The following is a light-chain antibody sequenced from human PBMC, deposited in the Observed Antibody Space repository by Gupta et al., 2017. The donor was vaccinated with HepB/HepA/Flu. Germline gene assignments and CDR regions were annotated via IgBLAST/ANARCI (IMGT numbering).Light chain of an antibody. CDR1: KLGDKY. CDR3: QAWDSGTVV. CDR2: QDN. J-gene: IGLJ2*01. Sequence: SYELTQPPSVSVSPGQTVSLTCAGDKLGDKYACWYKQKPGQSPVLVIYQDNKRPSVIPERFSGSNSGNTATLTISGTQAMDEGDYYCQAWDSGTVVFGGGTKLTVL. V-gene: IGLV3-1*01.